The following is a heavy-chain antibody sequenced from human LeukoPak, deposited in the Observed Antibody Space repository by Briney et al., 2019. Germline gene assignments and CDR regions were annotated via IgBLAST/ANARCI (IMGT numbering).Heavy chain of an antibody. Sequence: PVKVSCKASGYTFTNYGISWVRPAPGQGLEWMGGIIPIFGTANYAQKFQGRVTITADESTSTAYMELSSLRSEDTAVYYCARGWSVEWLPHYWGQGTLVTVSS. CDR1: GYTFTNYG. J-gene: IGHJ4*02. CDR3: ARGWSVEWLPHY. CDR2: IIPIFGTA. D-gene: IGHD3-3*01. V-gene: IGHV1-69*13.